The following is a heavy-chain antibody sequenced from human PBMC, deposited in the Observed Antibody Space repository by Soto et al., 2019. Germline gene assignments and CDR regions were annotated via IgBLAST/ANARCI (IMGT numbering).Heavy chain of an antibody. J-gene: IGHJ4*02. Sequence: QVQLVQSGAEVKEPGSSVKVSCKASGGGTWGDYRTTWVRRPPGQGLEWVGGIIPKLASANYAQNFQGRVTITADESTNSVYMELRSLRSDDTAVYYCARGGEGYNFGAVYGGQGTPVTVSS. CDR3: ARGGEGYNFGAVY. V-gene: IGHV1-69*01. D-gene: IGHD5-12*01. CDR2: IIPKLASA. CDR1: GGGTWGDYR.